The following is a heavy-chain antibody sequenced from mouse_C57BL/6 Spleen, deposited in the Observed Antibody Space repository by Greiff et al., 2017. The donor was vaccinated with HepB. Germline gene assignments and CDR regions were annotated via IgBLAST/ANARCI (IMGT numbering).Heavy chain of an antibody. Sequence: QVQLQQSGAELVRPGTSVKVSCKASGYAFTNYLIEWVKQRPGQGLEWIGVINPGSGGTNYNEKFKGKATLTADKSSSTAYMQLSSLTSEDSAVYFCARSRTGHWYFDVWGTGTTVTVSS. J-gene: IGHJ1*03. CDR3: ARSRTGHWYFDV. CDR2: INPGSGGT. CDR1: GYAFTNYL. V-gene: IGHV1-54*01. D-gene: IGHD4-1*01.